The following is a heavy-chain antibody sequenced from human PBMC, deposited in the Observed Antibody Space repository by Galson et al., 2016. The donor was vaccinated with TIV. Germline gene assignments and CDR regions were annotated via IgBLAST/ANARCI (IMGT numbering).Heavy chain of an antibody. CDR2: ISGYNGNA. Sequence: SVKVSCKASGYTFTGYYIHWLRQAPGQGLEWMGLISGYNGNANYAQKFQGRVTMTTDTSTSTSYLELRNLRSDDTAIYFCVRKAGSVWYDYWGQGTLVTVSS. V-gene: IGHV1-18*04. CDR1: GYTFTGYY. D-gene: IGHD6-19*01. CDR3: VRKAGSVWYDY. J-gene: IGHJ4*02.